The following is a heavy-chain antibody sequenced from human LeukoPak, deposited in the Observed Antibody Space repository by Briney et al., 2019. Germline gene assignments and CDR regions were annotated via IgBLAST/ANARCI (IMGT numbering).Heavy chain of an antibody. CDR3: ARLLPNYYGSVGRLFDY. V-gene: IGHV4-59*01. CDR2: IYYSGST. D-gene: IGHD3-10*01. Sequence: SETLSLTCTVSGGSISSYYWSWIRQPPGKGLEWIGYIYYSGSTNYNPSLKSRVTISVDTSKNQFSLKLSSVTAADTAVYYCARLLPNYYGSVGRLFDYWGQGTLVTVSS. CDR1: GGSISSYY. J-gene: IGHJ4*02.